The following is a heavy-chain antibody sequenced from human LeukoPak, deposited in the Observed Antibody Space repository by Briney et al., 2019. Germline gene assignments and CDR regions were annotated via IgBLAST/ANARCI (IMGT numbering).Heavy chain of an antibody. J-gene: IGHJ4*02. V-gene: IGHV4-34*01. CDR3: ATMKQQLAYRIFGY. CDR1: GGSFSGYY. Sequence: SETLSLTCAVYGGSFSGYYWSWIRQPPGKGLEWIGEINHSGSTNYNPSLKSRVTISVDTSKNQFSLKLSSVTAADTAVYYCATMKQQLAYRIFGYWGQGTLVTVSS. CDR2: INHSGST. D-gene: IGHD6-13*01.